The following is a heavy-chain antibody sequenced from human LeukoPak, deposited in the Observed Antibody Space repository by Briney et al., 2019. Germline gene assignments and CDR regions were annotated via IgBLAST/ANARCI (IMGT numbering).Heavy chain of an antibody. Sequence: PSQTLSLTCAISGDSVSRNNAAWNWIRQSPSRGLEWLGRTYYRSQWYNDYALSVKSRISINPDTSKNQFSLQLFSVTPEDTAVYYCARATSPIRFGQFSIDYWGQGTLVTVSS. CDR1: GDSVSRNNAA. D-gene: IGHD3-10*01. CDR2: TYYRSQWYN. V-gene: IGHV6-1*01. J-gene: IGHJ4*02. CDR3: ARATSPIRFGQFSIDY.